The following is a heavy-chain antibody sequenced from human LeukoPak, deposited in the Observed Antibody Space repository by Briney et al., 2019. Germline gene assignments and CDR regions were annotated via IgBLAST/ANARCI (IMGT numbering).Heavy chain of an antibody. CDR3: ARDRRWESLHAFDM. D-gene: IGHD1-26*01. CDR2: VHYSDNS. V-gene: IGHV4-59*01. J-gene: IGHJ3*02. Sequence: SDTLSLTCTLSGGSISSYFCSSIQQPPRKRLQWIAYVHYSDNSNYNPSLKSRISISLDTSKNQFSLKLTSVTAADTAVYYCARDRRWESLHAFDMWGHGTMVTVSS. CDR1: GGSISSYF.